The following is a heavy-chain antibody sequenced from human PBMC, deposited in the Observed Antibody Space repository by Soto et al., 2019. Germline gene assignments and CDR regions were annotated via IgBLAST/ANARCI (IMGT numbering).Heavy chain of an antibody. Sequence: SATLTLTCRDSGGSISGKFWGGNRQTPRKGLEWIGYMYNTESTIYNPSLKSRVTISVDTSKNQCSLKLNSVTAADTAVYYCARDLWGYCGADCYPLDVWGQGTTV. CDR3: ARDLWGYCGADCYPLDV. J-gene: IGHJ6*02. CDR2: MYNTEST. V-gene: IGHV4-59*01. CDR1: GGSISGKF. D-gene: IGHD2-21*02.